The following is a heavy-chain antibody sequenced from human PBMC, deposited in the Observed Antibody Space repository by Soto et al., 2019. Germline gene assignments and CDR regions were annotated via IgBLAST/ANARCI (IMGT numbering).Heavy chain of an antibody. CDR2: IWYDGSNK. CDR3: ARDRGTYRDRSRFGYFDY. J-gene: IGHJ4*02. Sequence: PVGSLRLSCAASVFTFRSYGMHCVRHSPGKWLEWVAVIWYDGSNKYYADSVKGRFTISRDNSRNTLYLQMDSLSAEDTAVYYCARDRGTYRDRSRFGYFDYWGQGTPVTVSS. V-gene: IGHV3-33*01. CDR1: VFTFRSYG. D-gene: IGHD3-16*02.